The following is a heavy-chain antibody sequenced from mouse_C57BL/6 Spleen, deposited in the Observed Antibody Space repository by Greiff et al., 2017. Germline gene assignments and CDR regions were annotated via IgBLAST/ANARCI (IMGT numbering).Heavy chain of an antibody. CDR1: GYSITSGYY. V-gene: IGHV3-6*01. CDR3: ARGGAMDY. J-gene: IGHJ4*01. Sequence: ESGPGLVKPSQSLSLTCSVTGYSITSGYYWNWIRQFPGNKLEWMGYISYDGSNNYNPSLKNRISITRYTSKNQFFLKLNSVTTEDTATYYCARGGAMDYWGQGTSVTVSS. CDR2: ISYDGSN.